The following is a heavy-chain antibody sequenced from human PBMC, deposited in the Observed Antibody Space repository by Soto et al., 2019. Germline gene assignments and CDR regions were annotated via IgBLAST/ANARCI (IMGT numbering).Heavy chain of an antibody. CDR3: ARGLTGSSSWDNWFDP. Sequence: QVQLQESGPGLVKPSETLSLTCTVSGGSISSYYWSWIRQPAGKGLEWIGRIYTSGSTNYNPSLKSRVTMSVDTSKNHFSLKLSAVTAADTAVYYCARGLTGSSSWDNWFDPWGQGTLVTVSS. CDR1: GGSISSYY. D-gene: IGHD6-13*01. CDR2: IYTSGST. V-gene: IGHV4-4*07. J-gene: IGHJ5*02.